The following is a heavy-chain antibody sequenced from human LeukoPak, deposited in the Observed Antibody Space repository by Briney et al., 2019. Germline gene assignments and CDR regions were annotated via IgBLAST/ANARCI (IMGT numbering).Heavy chain of an antibody. J-gene: IGHJ4*02. Sequence: GGSLRLSCAASGFTFSSYAMSWVRQAPGKGLEWVSAISGSGGSTYYADSVKGRFTISRDNSKNTLYLQMNSLRAEDTAVYYCASGANAGDGYNHFLPLDWYWGQGTLVTVSS. CDR3: ASGANAGDGYNHFLPLDWY. CDR2: ISGSGGST. V-gene: IGHV3-23*01. D-gene: IGHD5-24*01. CDR1: GFTFSSYA.